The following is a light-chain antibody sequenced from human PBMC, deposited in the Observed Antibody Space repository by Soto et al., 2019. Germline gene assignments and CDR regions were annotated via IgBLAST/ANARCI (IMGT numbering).Light chain of an antibody. V-gene: IGLV2-23*02. CDR1: SSDVGSYNL. Sequence: QSALTQPASVSGSPGQSITISCTGTSSDVGSYNLVSWYQQHPGKAPKLMIYEVSKRPSGVSNRFSGSKSGNTASLTVSGLQAEDEADYYCCSYAGSITYVVFGGGTKVTV. CDR2: EVS. CDR3: CSYAGSITYVV. J-gene: IGLJ2*01.